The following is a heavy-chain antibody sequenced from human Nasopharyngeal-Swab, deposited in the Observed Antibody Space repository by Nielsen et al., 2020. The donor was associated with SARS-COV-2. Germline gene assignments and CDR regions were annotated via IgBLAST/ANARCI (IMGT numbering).Heavy chain of an antibody. CDR2: ISAYNGNT. J-gene: IGHJ3*02. D-gene: IGHD3-10*01. V-gene: IGHV1-18*01. CDR3: ATDTYGYAFDI. Sequence: ASAKLSCNASGYTYTSYGMSWLRQAPGQGREWMGWISAYNGNTKYAQKLQGRVTMTTDTSTSTAYMELRSLRSDDTAVYYCATDTYGYAFDIWGQGKMVTVSS. CDR1: GYTYTSYG.